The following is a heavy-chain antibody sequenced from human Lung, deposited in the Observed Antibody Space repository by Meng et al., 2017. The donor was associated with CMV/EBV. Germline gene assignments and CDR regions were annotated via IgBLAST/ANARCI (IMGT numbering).Heavy chain of an antibody. Sequence: QVQLQQWGAGLLKPSETLSRTCAVYGGSFSGYYWSWIRQPPGKGLEWIGEINHSGSTNYNPSLKSRVTISVDTSKNQFSLKLSSVTAADTAVYYCAAIAYCGGDCYSHGADYFEYWGQGTLVTVSS. CDR3: AAIAYCGGDCYSHGADYFEY. CDR1: GGSFSGYY. D-gene: IGHD2-21*02. J-gene: IGHJ4*02. CDR2: INHSGST. V-gene: IGHV4-34*01.